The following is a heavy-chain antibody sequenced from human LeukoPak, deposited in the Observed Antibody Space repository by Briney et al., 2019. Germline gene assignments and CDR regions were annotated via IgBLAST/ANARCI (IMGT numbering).Heavy chain of an antibody. J-gene: IGHJ4*02. Sequence: GGSLRLSCAGSGFTFSSYAMSWVRQAPGKGLEWVSAISGSGGSTYYADSVKGRFTISRDNSKDTLYLQMNSLRAEDTAVYYCAKHVLLWFGEPLNPGYFDYWGQGTLVTVSS. V-gene: IGHV3-23*01. CDR3: AKHVLLWFGEPLNPGYFDY. CDR2: ISGSGGST. CDR1: GFTFSSYA. D-gene: IGHD3-10*01.